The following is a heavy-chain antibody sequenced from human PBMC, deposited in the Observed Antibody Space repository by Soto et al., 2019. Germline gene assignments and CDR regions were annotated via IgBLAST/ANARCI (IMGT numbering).Heavy chain of an antibody. CDR2: ISYDGSNK. Sequence: PGGSLRLSCAASGFAFSSYAMHWVRQAPGKGLEWVAVISYDGSNKYYADSVKGRFTISRDNSKNTLYLQMNSLRAEDTAVYYCARIVVPAARYYYYGMDVWGQGTTVTVSS. CDR1: GFAFSSYA. J-gene: IGHJ6*02. V-gene: IGHV3-30-3*01. D-gene: IGHD2-2*01. CDR3: ARIVVPAARYYYYGMDV.